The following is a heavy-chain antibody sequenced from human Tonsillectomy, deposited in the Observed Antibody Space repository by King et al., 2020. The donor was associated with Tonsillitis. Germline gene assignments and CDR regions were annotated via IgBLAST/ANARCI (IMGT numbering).Heavy chain of an antibody. CDR1: GYSISSGYY. V-gene: IGHV4-38-2*02. Sequence: QLQESGPGLVKPSETLSLTCTVSGYSISSGYYWGWLRQPPGKGLEWIWSNYHSGSTYYNPSLKSRVTISVDTTKNQFSLKLSSVPAADTAVYYRARGEVVRTTVINVDSWGQGTLVTFSS. D-gene: IGHD4-23*01. CDR2: NYHSGST. J-gene: IGHJ4*02. CDR3: ARGEVVRTTVINVDS.